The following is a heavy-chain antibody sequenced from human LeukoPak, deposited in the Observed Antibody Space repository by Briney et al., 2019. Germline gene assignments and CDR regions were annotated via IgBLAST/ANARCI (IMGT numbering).Heavy chain of an antibody. J-gene: IGHJ4*02. D-gene: IGHD2-21*02. CDR3: AKDSGAGDCAFDY. CDR1: GFTFSSYG. CDR2: IRYDGSNK. Sequence: SGGSLRLSCTASGFTFSSYGMHWVRQAPGKGLEWVAFIRYDGSNKYYADSLKGRFTISRDNSKNTVWLQMNSLRAEDTAMYYCAKDSGAGDCAFDYWGQGTLVTVSS. V-gene: IGHV3-30*02.